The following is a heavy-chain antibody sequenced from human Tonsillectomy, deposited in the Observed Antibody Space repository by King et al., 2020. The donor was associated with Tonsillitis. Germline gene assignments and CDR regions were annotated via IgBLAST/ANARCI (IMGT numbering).Heavy chain of an antibody. D-gene: IGHD1-1*01. V-gene: IGHV3-23*04. Sequence: VKLVQSGGGLVQPGGSLRLSCVASGFTFSSYGMSWVRQAPGKGLQWVSSISGSGGSTYYADSVKGRFTISRDNSKNTLYLQMNSLRAEDTAVYYCAKGAIGTTRHFDYWGQGSLVTVSS. J-gene: IGHJ4*02. CDR3: AKGAIGTTRHFDY. CDR1: GFTFSSYG. CDR2: ISGSGGST.